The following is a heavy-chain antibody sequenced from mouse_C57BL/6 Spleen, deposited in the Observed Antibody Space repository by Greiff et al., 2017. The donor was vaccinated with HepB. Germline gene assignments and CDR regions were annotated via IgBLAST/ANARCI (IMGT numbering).Heavy chain of an antibody. CDR3: ARNFYYDYEGFDY. V-gene: IGHV2-9-1*01. J-gene: IGHJ2*01. D-gene: IGHD2-4*01. CDR2: IWTGGGT. Sequence: VQLQESGPGLVAPSQSLSITCTVSGFSLTSYAISWVRQPPGKGLEWLGVIWTGGGTNYNSALKSRLSISKDNSKSQVFLKMNSLQTDDTARYDCARNFYYDYEGFDYWGQGTTLTVSS. CDR1: GFSLTSYA.